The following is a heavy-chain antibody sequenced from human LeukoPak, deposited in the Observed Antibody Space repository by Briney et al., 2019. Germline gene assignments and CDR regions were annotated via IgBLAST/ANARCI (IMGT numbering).Heavy chain of an antibody. CDR1: GVSLRGYY. V-gene: IGHV4-34*01. D-gene: IGHD4-11*01. J-gene: IGHJ6*03. Sequence: SETLSLTCAVYGVSLRGYYWSWIRQSPEKGLEWIGEVNHEGDSIYSPSLKSRLTLSVDMSKNQFPLNLRSVTAADTAVYLCARGSNYVSNYYFDVWGKGTTVIVSS. CDR3: ARGSNYVSNYYFDV. CDR2: VNHEGDS.